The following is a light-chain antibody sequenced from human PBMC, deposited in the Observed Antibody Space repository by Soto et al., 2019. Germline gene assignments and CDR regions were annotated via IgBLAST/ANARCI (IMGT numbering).Light chain of an antibody. CDR2: GAF. CDR1: QSVGSSY. Sequence: EVVFTQAPGTLSLSPGERATLSCRASQSVGSSYLAWYQQKPGQTPRLLIYGAFSRATGVPDRFSGSGSGTEFTLTISSLQSEDFAVYYCQQYNKWPRTFGQGTKVDI. V-gene: IGKV3-20*01. J-gene: IGKJ1*01. CDR3: QQYNKWPRT.